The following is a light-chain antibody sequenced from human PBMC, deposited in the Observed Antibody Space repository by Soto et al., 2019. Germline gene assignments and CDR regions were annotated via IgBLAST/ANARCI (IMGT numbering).Light chain of an antibody. CDR3: HQYYSSPS. Sequence: DIVMTQSPDFLALSLGERATINCKSSQSVLDSSNNKNYLAWYQQTPGQSPKLLIYWAATRDSVVPARFSGSGSGTDFTLTISSLQAEDVAVYYCHQYYSSPSFGPGTKVDIK. CDR2: WAA. J-gene: IGKJ3*01. V-gene: IGKV4-1*01. CDR1: QSVLDSSNNKNY.